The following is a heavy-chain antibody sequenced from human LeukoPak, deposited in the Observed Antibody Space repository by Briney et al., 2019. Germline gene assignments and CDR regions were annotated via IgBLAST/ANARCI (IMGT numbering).Heavy chain of an antibody. D-gene: IGHD3-10*01. J-gene: IGHJ5*02. Sequence: SQTLSLTCTVSGGSISSGSYYWSWIRQPAGKGLEWIGRIYTSGSTNYNPSLKSRVTISVDTSKNQFSLKLRSVTAADTAVYYCARDYGSGSYYTTWGQGTLVTVSS. CDR1: GGSISSGSYY. CDR3: ARDYGSGSYYTT. CDR2: IYTSGST. V-gene: IGHV4-61*02.